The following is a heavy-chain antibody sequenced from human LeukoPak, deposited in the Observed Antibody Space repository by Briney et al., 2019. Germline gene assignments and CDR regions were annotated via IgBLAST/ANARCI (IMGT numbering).Heavy chain of an antibody. J-gene: IGHJ4*02. CDR2: TYYRSRWYY. V-gene: IGHV6-1*01. CDR3: ARGNSGVIVAVFEY. CDR1: VDSVSSNNAA. Sequence: SQTLSLTCAISVDSVSSNNAAWNWIRQSPSRGLEWLGRTYYRSRWYYDYAASVKSRITINPDTPNTQFSLQLNSVTPEDTAVYYCARGNSGVIVAVFEYWGQGSLVTASS. D-gene: IGHD5-12*01.